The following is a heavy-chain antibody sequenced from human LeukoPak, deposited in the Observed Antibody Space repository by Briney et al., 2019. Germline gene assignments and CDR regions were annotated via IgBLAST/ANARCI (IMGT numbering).Heavy chain of an antibody. Sequence: GESLKISCQGSGYSFSNYWIGWVRQMPGKGLEWMGIINPGDSDTRYSPSFQGQVTISADKSISTAYLQWSSLKASDTAMYYCARLRPYDSSGCDIWGQGTMVSVSS. CDR3: ARLRPYDSSGCDI. D-gene: IGHD3-22*01. J-gene: IGHJ3*02. CDR1: GYSFSNYW. CDR2: INPGDSDT. V-gene: IGHV5-51*01.